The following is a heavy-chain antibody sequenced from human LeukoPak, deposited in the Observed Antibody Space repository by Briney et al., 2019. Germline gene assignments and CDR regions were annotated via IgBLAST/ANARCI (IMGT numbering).Heavy chain of an antibody. CDR3: ARSGIDYSYYYGMDV. D-gene: IGHD1-26*01. J-gene: IGHJ6*02. Sequence: SETLSLTCTVSGGSISSYYWRWIRQPPGKGLEWIGYIYYSGSTNYNPSLKSRVTISVDTSKNQFSLKLSSVTAADTAVYYCARSGIDYSYYYGMDVWGQGTTVTVSS. CDR1: GGSISSYY. CDR2: IYYSGST. V-gene: IGHV4-59*08.